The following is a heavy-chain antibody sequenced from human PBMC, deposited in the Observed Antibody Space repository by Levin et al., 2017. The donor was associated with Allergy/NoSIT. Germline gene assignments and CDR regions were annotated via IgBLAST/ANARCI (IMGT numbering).Heavy chain of an antibody. CDR2: IYSSGNT. Sequence: SQTLSLPCTVSGGSISSYYWSCIRQPAGKGLEWIGRIYSSGNTNYNPSLKSRLTMSVDTSKNQFSLRLSSVTAADTAVYYCAKSSGRTFDYWGQGTLVTVSS. J-gene: IGHJ4*02. CDR1: GGSISSYY. D-gene: IGHD1-26*01. CDR3: AKSSGRTFDY. V-gene: IGHV4-4*07.